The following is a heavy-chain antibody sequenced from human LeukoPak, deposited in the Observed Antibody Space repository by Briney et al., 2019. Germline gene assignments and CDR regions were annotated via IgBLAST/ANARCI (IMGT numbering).Heavy chain of an antibody. J-gene: IGHJ4*02. Sequence: PGGSLRLSCAASGFTFSSYSMNWVRQAPGKGLEWVSSISSSSSYIYYADSVKGRFTISRDNAKNSLYLQMNSLRAEDTAVYYCARDSTYYYDSSGYWDYWGQGTLVTVSS. V-gene: IGHV3-21*01. D-gene: IGHD3-22*01. CDR3: ARDSTYYYDSSGYWDY. CDR2: ISSSSSYI. CDR1: GFTFSSYS.